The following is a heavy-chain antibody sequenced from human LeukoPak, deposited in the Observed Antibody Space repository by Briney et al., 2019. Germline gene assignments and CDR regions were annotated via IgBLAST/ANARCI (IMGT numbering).Heavy chain of an antibody. CDR3: AREKIAVFGDAFDI. Sequence: GGSLRLSCAAAEFSFSSYEMTWVRQTPGKGLEWLSYIDASGSRIVYADSVKGRFTISRDNAKNSLFLQMNSLRAEDTGIYYCAREKIAVFGDAFDIWGQETRVTVSS. CDR1: EFSFSSYE. CDR2: IDASGSRI. D-gene: IGHD3-10*01. V-gene: IGHV3-48*03. J-gene: IGHJ3*02.